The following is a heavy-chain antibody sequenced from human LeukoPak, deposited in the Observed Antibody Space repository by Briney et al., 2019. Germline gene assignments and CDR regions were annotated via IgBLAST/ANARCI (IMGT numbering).Heavy chain of an antibody. V-gene: IGHV3-30-3*01. CDR1: GFTFSTYA. CDR2: ISYDGNNK. J-gene: IGHJ4*02. D-gene: IGHD2-2*01. CDR3: AKGGSTAWTAVDY. Sequence: PGRSLRLSCAASGFTFSTYAMHWVRQAPGKGLEWVSVISYDGNNKYYADSVRGRFTISRDNSGSTLYLQMNSLRADDTAVYYCAKGGSTAWTAVDYWGQGTLVTVSS.